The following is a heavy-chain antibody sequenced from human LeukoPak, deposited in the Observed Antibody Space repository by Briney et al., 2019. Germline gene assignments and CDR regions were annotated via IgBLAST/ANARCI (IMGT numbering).Heavy chain of an antibody. Sequence: GASVKVSCKASGGTFSTYAISWVRQAPGQGLEWMGGIIPIFGTSNYAQKFQGRVTITAGESTSTAYMELSSLGSEDTAVYYCARDDGRYFDRLGHDAFDIWGQGTLVTVSS. J-gene: IGHJ3*02. V-gene: IGHV1-69*13. CDR3: ARDDGRYFDRLGHDAFDI. CDR2: IIPIFGTS. D-gene: IGHD3-9*01. CDR1: GGTFSTYA.